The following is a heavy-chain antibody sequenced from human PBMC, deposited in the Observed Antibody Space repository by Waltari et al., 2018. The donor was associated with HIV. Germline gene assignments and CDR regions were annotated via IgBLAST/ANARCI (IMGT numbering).Heavy chain of an antibody. CDR3: ARGGLGVFDY. CDR1: GFTFSTYW. V-gene: IGHV3-7*01. Sequence: QPGGALRLSCAASGFTFSTYWMSWVRQAPGKGLEWVASIIQHGSEKDYVDSVKGRFTISRDNAKNSLYLQMNSLRAEDTAVYYCARGGLGVFDYWGQGTLVTVSS. J-gene: IGHJ4*02. D-gene: IGHD3-16*01. CDR2: IIQHGSEK.